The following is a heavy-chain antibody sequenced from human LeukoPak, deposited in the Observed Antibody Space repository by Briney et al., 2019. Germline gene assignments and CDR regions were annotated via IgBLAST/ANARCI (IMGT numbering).Heavy chain of an antibody. CDR3: AKDRPYYYDIFTVSD. J-gene: IGHJ4*02. Sequence: GGSLRLSCSASGFTFSSYAMSSVRQAPGKGLDWVSAISGSGDSTYYADSVKGLYTISRDNSKNTLYLQMNSLRAEDTAVYYCAKDRPYYYDIFTVSDWGQGTMVTVSS. V-gene: IGHV3-23*01. CDR2: ISGSGDST. CDR1: GFTFSSYA. D-gene: IGHD3-9*01.